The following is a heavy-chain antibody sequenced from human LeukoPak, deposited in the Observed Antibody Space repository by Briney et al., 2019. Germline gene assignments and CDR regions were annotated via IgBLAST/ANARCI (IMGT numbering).Heavy chain of an antibody. D-gene: IGHD1-26*01. J-gene: IGHJ4*02. Sequence: GGSLRLSCAASGFTFSRYWMSWVRQAPGKGLEWVANIKQDGSEEYYVDSVKGRFTVSRDNAKNSLYLQMNSLRAEDTAVYYCARGESWAFDYWGQGTLVTVSS. CDR1: GFTFSRYW. CDR3: ARGESWAFDY. V-gene: IGHV3-7*05. CDR2: IKQDGSEE.